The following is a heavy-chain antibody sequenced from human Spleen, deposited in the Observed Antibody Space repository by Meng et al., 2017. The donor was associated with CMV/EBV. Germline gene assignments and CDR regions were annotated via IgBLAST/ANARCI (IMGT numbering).Heavy chain of an antibody. V-gene: IGHV4-31*03. CDR3: ARTNYGDYNWFDP. D-gene: IGHD4-17*01. CDR2: IYYSGST. CDR1: GGSISRCGFY. Sequence: VAPQDSGPRLVNPSKTLSLTCTVSGGSISRCGFYWSWIRQHPGKGLEWIGYIYYSGSTYYNPSLRSRVAISIDTSKNQFSLKLTSVTAADTAVYFCARTNYGDYNWFDPWGQGTLVTVSS. J-gene: IGHJ5*02.